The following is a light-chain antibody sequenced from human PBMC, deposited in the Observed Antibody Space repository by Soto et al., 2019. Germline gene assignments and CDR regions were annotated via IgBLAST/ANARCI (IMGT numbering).Light chain of an antibody. Sequence: DIQMTQSPSTLSASVGDRVTITCRASQSMNSWLAWYQQKPGKAPKLLIYAASSLQGGVPSRFSGSVYGTEFTLTISSLQPDDVATYYCQQYDSYSYTFGQGTKLEIK. CDR2: AAS. J-gene: IGKJ2*01. CDR3: QQYDSYSYT. V-gene: IGKV1-5*01. CDR1: QSMNSW.